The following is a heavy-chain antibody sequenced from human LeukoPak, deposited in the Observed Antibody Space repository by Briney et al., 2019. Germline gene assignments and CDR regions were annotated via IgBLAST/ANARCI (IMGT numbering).Heavy chain of an antibody. CDR2: IKQDGTEK. CDR1: GFTFTTYW. J-gene: IGHJ6*04. Sequence: GGSLRLSCAASGFTFTTYWMSWVRQAPGKGLEWVANIKQDGTEKYYVDSVKGRFTISRDNAKNSLYLQVNSLRAEDTAVYYRAELGITTIGGVWGKGTTVTISS. D-gene: IGHD3-10*02. CDR3: AELGITTIGGV. V-gene: IGHV3-7*01.